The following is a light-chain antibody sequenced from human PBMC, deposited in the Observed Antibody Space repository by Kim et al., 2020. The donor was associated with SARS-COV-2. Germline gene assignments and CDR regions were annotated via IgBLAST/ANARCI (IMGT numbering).Light chain of an antibody. V-gene: IGKV1-39*01. CDR2: AAS. J-gene: IGKJ3*01. Sequence: DIQMTQSPSSLSASVGDRVTITCRASQSISSYLNWYQQKPGKAPKLLIYAASSLQSGVPSRFSGSGSGTDFTLTISSLQPEYFATYYCQQSYSTPLSTLVAGTKVDIK. CDR1: QSISSY. CDR3: QQSYSTPLST.